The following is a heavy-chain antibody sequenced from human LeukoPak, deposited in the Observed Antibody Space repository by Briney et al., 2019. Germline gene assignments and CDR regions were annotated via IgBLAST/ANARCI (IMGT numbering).Heavy chain of an antibody. CDR1: GGSISSSSYF. CDR3: ARRGRITISGGFDY. J-gene: IGHJ4*02. CDR2: IYYSGSA. Sequence: SETLSLTCTVSGGSISSSSYFWGWIRQPPGKGLEWIGSIYYSGSAYYNPSLKSRVTISVDTSKNQFSLKLSSVTAADTAVYYCARRGRITISGGFDYWGQGTLVTVSS. V-gene: IGHV4-39*01. D-gene: IGHD3-3*01.